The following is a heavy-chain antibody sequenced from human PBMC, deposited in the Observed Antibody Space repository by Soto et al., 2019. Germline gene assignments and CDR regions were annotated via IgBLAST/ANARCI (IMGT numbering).Heavy chain of an antibody. CDR3: AREAYGDYVRYYYGMDV. V-gene: IGHV3-23*01. D-gene: IGHD4-17*01. CDR2: ISGSGGST. CDR1: GFTFSSYA. Sequence: PGGSLRLSCAASGFTFSSYAMSWVRQAPGKGLEWVSAISGSGGSTYYADSVKGRFTISRDNSKNTLYLQMNSLRAEDTAVYYCAREAYGDYVRYYYGMDVWGQGTTVTVSS. J-gene: IGHJ6*02.